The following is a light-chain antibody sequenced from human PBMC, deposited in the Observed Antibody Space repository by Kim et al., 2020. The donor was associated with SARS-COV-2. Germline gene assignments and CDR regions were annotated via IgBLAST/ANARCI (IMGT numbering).Light chain of an antibody. J-gene: IGLJ2*01. Sequence: PEGTVTLPCGSSTGAVTSGHFPYWFQQKPGQAPRTLIYDTGNRHSWTPARFSGSLLGGKAALTLSAAQAEDEADYYCLLSYSDSRVFGGGTQLTVL. V-gene: IGLV7-46*01. CDR3: LLSYSDSRV. CDR1: TGAVTSGHF. CDR2: DTG.